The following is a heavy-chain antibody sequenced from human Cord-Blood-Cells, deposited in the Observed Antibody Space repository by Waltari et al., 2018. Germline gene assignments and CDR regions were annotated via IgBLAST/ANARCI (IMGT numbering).Heavy chain of an antibody. CDR1: GYTFTSYA. V-gene: IGHV7-4-1*02. Sequence: QVQLVQSGSELKKPGASVKVSCKASGYTFTSYAMNWVRQAPGQGLEWMGWINTNTGNPTYAQGFTGRFVFSLDTSVSTAYLQISSLKAEDTAVYYCARGGGRFLEWLLYHSYYYYYMDVWGKGTTVTVSS. J-gene: IGHJ6*03. CDR2: INTNTGNP. D-gene: IGHD3-3*01. CDR3: ARGGGRFLEWLLYHSYYYYYMDV.